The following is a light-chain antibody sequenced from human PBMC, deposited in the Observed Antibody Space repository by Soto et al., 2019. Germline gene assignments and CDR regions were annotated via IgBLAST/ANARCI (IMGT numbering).Light chain of an antibody. CDR1: GSNIGSNG. CDR2: SDN. CDR3: AAWDGSLSVVV. Sequence: QSVLTQPPSASGTPGQRVTISCSGSGSNIGSNGVNWYQHIPGTAPKLLLYSDNQRPSGVPDRFSGSKSGTSASLAISGLQSEDEADYYCAAWDGSLSVVVFGGGTKVTVL. V-gene: IGLV1-44*01. J-gene: IGLJ2*01.